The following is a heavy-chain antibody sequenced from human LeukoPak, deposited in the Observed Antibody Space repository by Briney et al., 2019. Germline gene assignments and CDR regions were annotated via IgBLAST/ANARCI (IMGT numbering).Heavy chain of an antibody. Sequence: SVKVSCKASGGTFSSYAISWVRQAPGQGLEWMGRIIPIFGIANYAQKFQGRVTITADESTSTAYMELSSLRSEDTAVYYCARRGTTGTTSWFDPWGQGTLVTVSS. D-gene: IGHD1-1*01. CDR3: ARRGTTGTTSWFDP. V-gene: IGHV1-69*15. CDR2: IIPIFGIA. CDR1: GGTFSSYA. J-gene: IGHJ5*02.